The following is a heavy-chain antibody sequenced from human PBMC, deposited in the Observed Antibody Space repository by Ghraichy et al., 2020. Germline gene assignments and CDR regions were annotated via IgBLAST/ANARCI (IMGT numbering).Heavy chain of an antibody. CDR2: IYYSGST. CDR3: ARVRGSHYGDYYYYYGMDV. Sequence: SQTLSLTCTVSGGSISSYYWSWIRQPPGKGLEWIGYIYYSGSTNYNPSLKSRVTISVDTSKNQFSLKLSSVTAADTAVYYCARVRGSHYGDYYYYYGMDVWGQGTTVTVSS. J-gene: IGHJ6*02. D-gene: IGHD1-26*01. CDR1: GGSISSYY. V-gene: IGHV4-59*01.